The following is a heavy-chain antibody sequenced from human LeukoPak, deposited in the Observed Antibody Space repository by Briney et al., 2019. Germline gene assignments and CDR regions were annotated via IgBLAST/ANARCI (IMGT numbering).Heavy chain of an antibody. V-gene: IGHV3-23*01. Sequence: GGSLRLSCAASGFMFSSYAMTWVRQAPGKGLDWVSSIGGSGDRPYYADSVKGRITISRDTSKNTLYLQMNSLRTEDTAIYYCAKCASRSVAGSDSWGQGTLVTVFS. CDR2: IGGSGDRP. J-gene: IGHJ4*02. D-gene: IGHD6-19*01. CDR3: AKCASRSVAGSDS. CDR1: GFMFSSYA.